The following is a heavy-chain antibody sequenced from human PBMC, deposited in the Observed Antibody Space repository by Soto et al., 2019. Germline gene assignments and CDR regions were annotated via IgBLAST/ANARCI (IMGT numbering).Heavy chain of an antibody. CDR3: ARPVSGLYCSSNSCYFSFYWFXP. J-gene: IGHJ5*02. Sequence: SVKVSCQASGGTYSIYAISWVRQAPGQGLEWMGGIIPIFGTANYAQKFQGRVTITADESTSTAYMELSSLRSEDTAVYYCARPVSGLYCSSNSCYFSFYWFXPWGQGTLVXVS. CDR1: GGTYSIYA. CDR2: IIPIFGTA. V-gene: IGHV1-69*13. D-gene: IGHD2-2*01.